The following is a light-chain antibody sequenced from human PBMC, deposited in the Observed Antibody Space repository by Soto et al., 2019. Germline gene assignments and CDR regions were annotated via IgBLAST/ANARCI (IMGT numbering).Light chain of an antibody. CDR3: QQYYSTPPMYT. CDR1: QSVLYSSNNKNY. CDR2: WAS. Sequence: DIVMTQSPDSLAVSLGERATINCKSSQSVLYSSNNKNYLAWYQQKPGQPPKLLIYWASTRESGVPDRFSGSGSGTDFTLTISSLQAEDVAVYSCQQYYSTPPMYTFGQGTKLEIK. J-gene: IGKJ2*01. V-gene: IGKV4-1*01.